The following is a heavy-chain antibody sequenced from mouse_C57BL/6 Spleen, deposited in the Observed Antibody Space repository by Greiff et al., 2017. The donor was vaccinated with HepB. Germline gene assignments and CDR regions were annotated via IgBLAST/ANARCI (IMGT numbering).Heavy chain of an antibody. CDR1: GYAFSSSW. V-gene: IGHV1-82*01. CDR3: ARHVYSNPYWYFDV. CDR2: IYPGDGDT. D-gene: IGHD2-5*01. Sequence: VQLQQSGPELVKPGASVKISCKASGYAFSSSWMNWVKQRPGKGLEWIGRIYPGDGDTNYNGKFKGKATLTADKSSSTAYMQLSSLTSEDSAVYFVARHVYSNPYWYFDVWGTGTTVTVSS. J-gene: IGHJ1*03.